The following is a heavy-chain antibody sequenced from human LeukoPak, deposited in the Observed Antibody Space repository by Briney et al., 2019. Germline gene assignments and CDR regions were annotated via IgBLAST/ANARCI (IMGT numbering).Heavy chain of an antibody. CDR1: GFTFDDYG. CDR3: ARDRESGWLSDY. CDR2: INWNGGST. V-gene: IGHV3-20*04. D-gene: IGHD6-19*01. Sequence: SGGSLRLSCAASGFTFDDYGMSWVRQAPGKGLEWVSGINWNGGSTGYADSVKGRFTISRDNAKNSLYLQMNSLRAEDTAVYYCARDRESGWLSDYWGQGTLVTVSS. J-gene: IGHJ4*02.